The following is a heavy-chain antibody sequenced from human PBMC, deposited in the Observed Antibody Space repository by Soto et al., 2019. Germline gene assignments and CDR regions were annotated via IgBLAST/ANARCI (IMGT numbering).Heavy chain of an antibody. CDR1: GYTFNKHA. V-gene: IGHV1-18*01. D-gene: IGHD1-26*01. Sequence: QVQLMQSGAEVKKPGASVMLSCKASGYTFNKHAIMWVRQARGQGLEWMGWISAHNGNTNSAPKFQGRLTMTTDTSTSTAYMELRSLRSDDTAVYYCAKVLSGTYFDDSDYWGQGTLVTVSS. J-gene: IGHJ4*02. CDR3: AKVLSGTYFDDSDY. CDR2: ISAHNGNT.